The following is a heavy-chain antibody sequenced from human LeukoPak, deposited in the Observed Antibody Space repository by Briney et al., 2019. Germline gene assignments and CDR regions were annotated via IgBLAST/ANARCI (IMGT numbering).Heavy chain of an antibody. Sequence: GGSLRLSCAASGFTFSSYAMSWVRQAPGKGLEWVAVISYDGSNKYYADSVKGRFTISRDNAKNSLYLQMNSLRAEDTAVYYCARANVVVTPQGQIMYFDYWGQGTLVTVSS. V-gene: IGHV3-30*03. CDR2: ISYDGSNK. CDR3: ARANVVVTPQGQIMYFDY. D-gene: IGHD2-21*02. CDR1: GFTFSSYA. J-gene: IGHJ4*02.